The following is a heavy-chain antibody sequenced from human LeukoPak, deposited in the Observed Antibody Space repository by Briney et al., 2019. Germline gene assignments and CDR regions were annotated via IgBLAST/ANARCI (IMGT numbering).Heavy chain of an antibody. CDR1: GGTFSSYA. Sequence: SVTVSCKASGGTFSSYAISWVRQAPGQGLEWMGGIIPIFGTANYAQKFQGRVTITADESTSTAYMELSSLRSEDTAVYYCARGPSDSSGYYYPNFDYWGQGTLVTVSS. CDR3: ARGPSDSSGYYYPNFDY. V-gene: IGHV1-69*13. D-gene: IGHD3-22*01. CDR2: IIPIFGTA. J-gene: IGHJ4*02.